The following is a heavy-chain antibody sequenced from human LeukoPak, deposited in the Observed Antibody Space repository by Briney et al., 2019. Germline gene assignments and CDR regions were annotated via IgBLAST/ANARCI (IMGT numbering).Heavy chain of an antibody. V-gene: IGHV3-49*04. D-gene: IGHD3-3*01. Sequence: GGSLRLSCTGSGFTLGDYSMNWVRQAPGKGLEWVAFIRSKAHGGTTEYAASVKGRFTFSRDDSRSVAYLQMNNLRTEDTAVYYCARDQVYYDFWSAYWGQGTLVTVSS. CDR2: IRSKAHGGTT. CDR3: ARDQVYYDFWSAY. CDR1: GFTLGDYS. J-gene: IGHJ4*02.